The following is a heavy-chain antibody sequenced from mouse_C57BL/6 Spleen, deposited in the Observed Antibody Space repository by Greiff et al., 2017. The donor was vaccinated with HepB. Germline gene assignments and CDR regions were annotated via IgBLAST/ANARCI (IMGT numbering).Heavy chain of an antibody. CDR2: IDPETGGT. V-gene: IGHV1-15*01. J-gene: IGHJ2*01. D-gene: IGHD1-1*01. Sequence: QVQLQQSGAELVRPGASVTLSCKASGYTFTDYEMHWVKQTPVHGLEWIGAIDPETGGTAYNQKFKGKAILTADKSSSTAYMELRSLTSEDSAVYYGTRNYYGSSLDDWGKGTTLTVSS. CDR1: GYTFTDYE. CDR3: TRNYYGSSLDD.